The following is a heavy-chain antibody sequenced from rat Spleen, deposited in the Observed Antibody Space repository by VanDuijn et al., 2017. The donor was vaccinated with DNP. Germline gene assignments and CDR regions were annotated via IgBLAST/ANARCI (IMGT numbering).Heavy chain of an antibody. Sequence: QVQLKESGPGLVQPSQTLSLTCTVSGFSLTGNNVHWVRQHPGKGLAWMGRMRYDGDTYYNSAIKSRLSISRDTSKNQVFLKMNSLQTDDTAIYYCTRDNSGGRHYFDYWGQGVMVTVSS. V-gene: IGHV2S30*01. CDR1: GFSLTGNN. D-gene: IGHD4-3*01. CDR3: TRDNSGGRHYFDY. J-gene: IGHJ2*01. CDR2: MRYDGDT.